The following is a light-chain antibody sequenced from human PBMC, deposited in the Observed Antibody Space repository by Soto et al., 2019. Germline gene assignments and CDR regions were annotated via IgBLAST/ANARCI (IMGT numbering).Light chain of an antibody. CDR2: AAS. CDR1: HTISSY. CDR3: QQASSFPSIT. V-gene: IGKV1D-12*01. J-gene: IGKJ5*01. Sequence: DIQMTQSPSSVSASVGDRFAVTCRASHTISSYLAWYQQKPGEAPKLLIYAASSLQSGVPSRFSGSGSGTDFSLTISSLQPEDFATYYCQQASSFPSITFGQGTRLEIK.